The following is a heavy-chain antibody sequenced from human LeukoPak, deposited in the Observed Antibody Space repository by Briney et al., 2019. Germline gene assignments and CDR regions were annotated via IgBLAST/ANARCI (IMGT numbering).Heavy chain of an antibody. V-gene: IGHV3-23*01. CDR3: AKDVGKWESLHFFDY. J-gene: IGHJ4*02. CDR1: GFTLSTNA. CDR2: ISGSGAST. Sequence: GGSLRLSCLTSGFTLSTNAMSWVRQAPGKGLEWISGISGSGASTYYADSVKGRFTISRDDSRNTLYLQMNSLRGDDTVVYYCAKDVGKWESLHFFDYWGQGTLVTVSS. D-gene: IGHD1-26*01.